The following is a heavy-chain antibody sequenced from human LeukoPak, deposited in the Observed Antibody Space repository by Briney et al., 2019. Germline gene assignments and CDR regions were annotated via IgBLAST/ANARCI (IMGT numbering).Heavy chain of an antibody. CDR3: ARATQGLRWYRYFDY. D-gene: IGHD4-23*01. J-gene: IGHJ4*02. CDR1: GGSISSYY. Sequence: PETLSLTCTVSGGSISSYYWSWIRQPPGKGLEWIGYIYYSGSTNYNPSLKSRVTISVDTSKNQFSLKLSSVTAADTAVYYCARATQGLRWYRYFDYWGQGTLVTVSS. CDR2: IYYSGST. V-gene: IGHV4-59*01.